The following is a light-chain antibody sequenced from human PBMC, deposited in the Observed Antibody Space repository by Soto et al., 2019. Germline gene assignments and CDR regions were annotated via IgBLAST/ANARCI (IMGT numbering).Light chain of an antibody. CDR2: GAS. CDR3: QQYGSSHGRGLYT. J-gene: IGKJ2*01. V-gene: IGKV3-20*01. CDR1: QSVSSSY. Sequence: EIVLTQSPGTLSLSPGERATLSCRASQSVSSSYLAWYQQKPGQAPRLLIYGASSRATGIPDRFSGSGSGTDFTLTISRLEPEDFAVYYCQQYGSSHGRGLYTFGQGTKLEIK.